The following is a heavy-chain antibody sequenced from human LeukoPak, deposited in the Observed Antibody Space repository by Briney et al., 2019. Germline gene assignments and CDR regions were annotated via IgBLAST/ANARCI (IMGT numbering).Heavy chain of an antibody. CDR2: ISSSGSTI. CDR1: GFTFSSYE. CDR3: ARDLQGWGYSSSWKNYYYGMDV. D-gene: IGHD6-13*01. J-gene: IGHJ6*02. Sequence: PGGSLRLSCAASGFTFSSYEMNWVRQAPGKGLEWVSYISSSGSTIYYADSVKGRFTISRDNAKNSLYLQMNSPRAEDTAVYYCARDLQGWGYSSSWKNYYYGMDVWGQGTTVTVSS. V-gene: IGHV3-48*03.